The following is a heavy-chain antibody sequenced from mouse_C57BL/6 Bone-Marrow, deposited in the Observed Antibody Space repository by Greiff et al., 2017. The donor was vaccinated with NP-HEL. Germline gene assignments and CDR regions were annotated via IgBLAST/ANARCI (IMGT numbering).Heavy chain of an antibody. D-gene: IGHD2-5*01. CDR1: GFTFSDYY. CDR2: ISNGGGST. J-gene: IGHJ3*01. CDR3: ASPYSNYAWFAY. V-gene: IGHV5-12*01. Sequence: EVQLQESGGGLVQPGGSLKLSCAASGFTFSDYYMYWVRQTPEKRLEWVAYISNGGGSTYYPDTVKGRFTISRDNAKNTLYLQMSRLKSEDTAMYYCASPYSNYAWFAYWGQGTLVTVSA.